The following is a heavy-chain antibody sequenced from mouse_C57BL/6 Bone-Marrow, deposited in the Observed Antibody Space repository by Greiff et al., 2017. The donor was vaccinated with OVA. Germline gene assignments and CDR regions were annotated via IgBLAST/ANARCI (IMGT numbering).Heavy chain of an antibody. D-gene: IGHD2-5*01. J-gene: IGHJ4*01. V-gene: IGHV5-4*01. CDR2: ISDGGSYT. CDR1: GFTFSSYA. CDR3: AREGYSNYAGDYAMDY. Sequence: EVKLEESGGGLVKPGGSLKLSCAASGFTFSSYAMSWVRQTPEKRLEWVATISDGGSYTYYPDNVKGRFTISRDNAKNNLYLQMSHLKSEDTAMYYCAREGYSNYAGDYAMDYWGQGTSVTVSS.